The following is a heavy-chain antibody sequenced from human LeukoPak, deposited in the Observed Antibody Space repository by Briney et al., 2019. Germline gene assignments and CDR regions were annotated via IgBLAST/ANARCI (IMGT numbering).Heavy chain of an antibody. CDR1: GFTVSSNY. CDR2: VTGSGDTT. Sequence: PGGSLRLSCAASGFTVSSNYMNWVRQAPGKGLEWVSGVTGSGDTTYYADSVRGRFTISRDNYKNTLYLQMNSLRAEDTAVYYCAKAPNMLWMKDAFDIWGQGTMVTVSA. CDR3: AKAPNMLWMKDAFDI. V-gene: IGHV3-23*01. J-gene: IGHJ3*02. D-gene: IGHD2-21*01.